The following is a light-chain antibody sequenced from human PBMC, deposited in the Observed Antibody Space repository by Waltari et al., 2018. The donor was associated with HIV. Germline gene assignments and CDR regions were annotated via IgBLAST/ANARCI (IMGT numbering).Light chain of an antibody. CDR1: TNDVGAYNY. V-gene: IGLV2-11*01. CDR2: DLI. Sequence: QSALTQSRPVSGSPGQSITISCTGTTNDVGAYNYVPWYQQHPGRAPKLLIFDLIKRPSGVPDRFSGSKSGNTASLTISGLQAEDEADYYCCSSAGKYTFVFGTGTKVTVL. CDR3: CSSAGKYTFV. J-gene: IGLJ1*01.